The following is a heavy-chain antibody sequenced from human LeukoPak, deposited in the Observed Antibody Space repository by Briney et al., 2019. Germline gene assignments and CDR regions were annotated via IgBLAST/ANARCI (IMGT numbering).Heavy chain of an antibody. J-gene: IGHJ4*02. CDR3: ATYSGAHHKTFDS. CDR2: IKEDESEK. V-gene: IGHV3-7*03. Sequence: GGSLGLSCSASGFSFSSYWMSWVRQAPGKGLEWVANIKEDESEKDYVDSVKGRFTISRDNAKNSLYLQMSSLRAEDTAVYYCATYSGAHHKTFDSWGQGTLVTVSS. D-gene: IGHD1-26*01. CDR1: GFSFSSYW.